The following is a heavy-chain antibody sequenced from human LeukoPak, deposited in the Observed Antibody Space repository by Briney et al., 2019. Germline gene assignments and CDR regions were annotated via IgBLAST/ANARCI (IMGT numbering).Heavy chain of an antibody. CDR1: GFTFSSYG. D-gene: IGHD1-26*01. Sequence: AGGSLRLSCAASGFTFSSYGMHWVRQAPGKGLEWVAVIWYDGSNKYYADSVKGRFTISRDNSKNTLYLQMNSLRAEDTAVYYCARDIPIVGALDYWGQGTLVTVSS. V-gene: IGHV3-33*01. CDR3: ARDIPIVGALDY. J-gene: IGHJ4*02. CDR2: IWYDGSNK.